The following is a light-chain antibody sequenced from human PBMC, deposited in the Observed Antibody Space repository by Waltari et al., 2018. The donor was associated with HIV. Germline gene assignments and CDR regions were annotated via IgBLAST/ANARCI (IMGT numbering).Light chain of an antibody. Sequence: DIRMTQFPSSLSAPVGASVTMTCQATQDINNNLNWYQQKTGEAPKLLIYDASVLETGVSSRFRGSGSGTNFTLTITSPQPEDVATYFCQQYDDLPFTFGPGTKV. CDR2: DAS. CDR1: QDINNN. V-gene: IGKV1-33*01. CDR3: QQYDDLPFT. J-gene: IGKJ3*01.